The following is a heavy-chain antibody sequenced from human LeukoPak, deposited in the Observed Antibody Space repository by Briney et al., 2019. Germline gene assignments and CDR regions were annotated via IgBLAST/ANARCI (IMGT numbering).Heavy chain of an antibody. D-gene: IGHD1/OR15-1a*01. CDR2: ISAHSGNT. CDR3: ARDKGTEGTYYYYYMDV. Sequence: ASVKVSCKASGYTISSYGISWVRQAPGQGLEWMGWISAHSGNTNYEEKLQGRVTMTTDTSTSTAYMELRSLRSNDTAVYYCARDKGTEGTYYYYYMDVWGKGTTVTVSS. V-gene: IGHV1-18*01. J-gene: IGHJ6*03. CDR1: GYTISSYG.